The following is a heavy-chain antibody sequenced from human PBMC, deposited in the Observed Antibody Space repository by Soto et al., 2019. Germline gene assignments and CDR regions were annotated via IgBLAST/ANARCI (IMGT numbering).Heavy chain of an antibody. J-gene: IGHJ5*02. CDR1: GYSISSGYY. D-gene: IGHD3-3*01. CDR2: IYHSGST. CDR3: ASAYYDFWSGYYLNWFDP. V-gene: IGHV4-38-2*01. Sequence: LSLTCAVSGYSISSGYYWGWIRQPPGKGLEWIGSIYHSGSTYYNPSLKSRVTISVDTSKNQFSLKLSSVTAADTAVYYCASAYYDFWSGYYLNWFDPWGQGTLVTVSS.